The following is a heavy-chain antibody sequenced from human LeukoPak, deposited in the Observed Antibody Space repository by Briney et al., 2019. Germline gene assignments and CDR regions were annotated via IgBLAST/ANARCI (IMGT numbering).Heavy chain of an antibody. J-gene: IGHJ6*03. V-gene: IGHV3-66*02. CDR1: GFTFSSNY. CDR3: ARDGVDFWSGVYYYYYMDV. CDR2: IYSGGST. Sequence: GGSLRLSCAASGFTFSSNYMSWVRQAPGKGLESVSGIYSGGSTYYADSVKGRFTISRDNSKNTLYLQMNSLRAEDTAVYYCARDGVDFWSGVYYYYYMDVWGKGTTVTVSS. D-gene: IGHD3-3*01.